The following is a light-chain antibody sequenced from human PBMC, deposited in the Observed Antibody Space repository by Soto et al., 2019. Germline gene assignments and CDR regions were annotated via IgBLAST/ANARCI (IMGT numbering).Light chain of an antibody. CDR3: QSYDSGYV. Sequence: NFMLTQPHSVSESPGKTVTISCTRSSSSIASNYVQWYQQRPGSAPTTVIYEDNQRPSGVPDRFSGSIDSSSNSASLTISGPKTEDEADYYCQSYDSGYVFGTGTKVTVL. CDR1: SSSIASNY. CDR2: EDN. J-gene: IGLJ1*01. V-gene: IGLV6-57*04.